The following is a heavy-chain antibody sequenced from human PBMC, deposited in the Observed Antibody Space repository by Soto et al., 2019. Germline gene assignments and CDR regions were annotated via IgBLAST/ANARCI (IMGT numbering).Heavy chain of an antibody. Sequence: AGGSLRLSCAASGFTFSNAWMSWVRQAPGKGLEWVGRIKSKTDGGTTDYAAPVKGRFTISRDDSKNTLYLQMNSLKTEDTAVYYCTRGDYYDSSGYPYWGQGTLVTVSS. J-gene: IGHJ4*02. V-gene: IGHV3-15*01. CDR2: IKSKTDGGTT. CDR3: TRGDYYDSSGYPY. D-gene: IGHD3-22*01. CDR1: GFTFSNAW.